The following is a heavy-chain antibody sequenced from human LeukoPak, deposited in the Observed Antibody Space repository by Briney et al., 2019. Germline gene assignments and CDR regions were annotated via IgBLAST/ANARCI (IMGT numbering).Heavy chain of an antibody. CDR1: GFTFSSYA. Sequence: GGSLRLSCAASGFTFSSYAMTWVRQAPGKGLEWVSGISWNSGSIGYADSVKGRFTISRDNSKNTLYLQMNSLRAEDTAVYYCAKDHSGYGDYFDYWGQGTLVTVSS. CDR3: AKDHSGYGDYFDY. CDR2: ISWNSGSI. V-gene: IGHV3-23*01. D-gene: IGHD4-17*01. J-gene: IGHJ4*02.